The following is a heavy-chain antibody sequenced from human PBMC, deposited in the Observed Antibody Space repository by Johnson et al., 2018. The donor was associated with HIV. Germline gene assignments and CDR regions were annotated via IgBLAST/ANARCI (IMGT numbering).Heavy chain of an antibody. CDR1: GFTFSSYA. CDR3: ARVEWELDAFDI. CDR2: ISYDGSNK. D-gene: IGHD1-26*01. J-gene: IGHJ3*02. V-gene: IGHV3-30*04. Sequence: VQLVESGGGVVQPGRSLRLSCAASGFTFSSYAMHWVHQAPGKGLEWVAVISYDGSNKYYADSVKGRFTISRDNAKNSLYLQMNSLRAEDTAVYYCARVEWELDAFDIWGQGTMVTVSS.